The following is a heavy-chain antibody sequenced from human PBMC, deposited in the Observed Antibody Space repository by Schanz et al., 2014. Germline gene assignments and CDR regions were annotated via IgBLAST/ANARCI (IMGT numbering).Heavy chain of an antibody. CDR1: GFTFSSYA. Sequence: EVQLVESGGGLVQPGGSLRLSCAAPGFTFSSYAMSWVRQAPGKGLEWVSSISSGGNPYYANTVKGRFTISRDNPKNTLYLEMNSLRADDTALYYCARAGYCTSVSCSLFDSDYWGQGTLVTVSS. J-gene: IGHJ4*03. CDR2: ISSGGNP. CDR3: ARAGYCTSVSCSLFDSDY. D-gene: IGHD2-2*03. V-gene: IGHV3-23*04.